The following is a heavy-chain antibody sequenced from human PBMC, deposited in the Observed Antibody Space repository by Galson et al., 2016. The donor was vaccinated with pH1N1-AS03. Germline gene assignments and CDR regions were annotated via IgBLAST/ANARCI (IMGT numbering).Heavy chain of an antibody. CDR1: GGTFNSYA. CDR3: ARVQYQLLPSDY. V-gene: IGHV1-69*04. Sequence: SVKVSCKASGGTFNSYAISWVRQAPGQGLEWMGRIIPILAIANYAQRFQGRVTIIADKSTSTAYMELSSLRSEDTAVYYCARVQYQLLPSDYWGQGTLVTVSS. J-gene: IGHJ4*02. CDR2: IIPILAIA. D-gene: IGHD2-2*01.